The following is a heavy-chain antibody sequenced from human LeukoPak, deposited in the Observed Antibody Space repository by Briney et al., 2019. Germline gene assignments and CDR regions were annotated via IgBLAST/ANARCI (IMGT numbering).Heavy chain of an antibody. CDR1: GFTFSSYS. CDR2: ISSSSSYI. V-gene: IGHV3-21*01. D-gene: IGHD3-3*01. CDR3: ARDPVDFWSPPDLYYGMDV. J-gene: IGHJ6*02. Sequence: GGSLRLTCAASGFTFSSYSMNWVRQAPGKGLEWVSSISSSSSYIYYADSVKGRFTISRDNAKNSLYLQMNSLRAEDTAVYYCARDPVDFWSPPDLYYGMDVWGQGTTVTVSS.